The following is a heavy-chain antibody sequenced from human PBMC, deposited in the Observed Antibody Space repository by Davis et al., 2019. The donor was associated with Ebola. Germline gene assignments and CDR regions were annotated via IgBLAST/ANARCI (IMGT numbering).Heavy chain of an antibody. CDR2: IYYSGTT. Sequence: SETLSLTCTVSGASVSSGAYYWSCIRQSPGKGLEWFGHIYYSGTTTYNPSFRGRVIMSRDSSKNQFSLKINSVTPAVPAVYYCAKLTRFLDQSSWFDPWGQGTLVTVSS. V-gene: IGHV4-61*08. CDR1: GASVSSGAYY. J-gene: IGHJ5*02. D-gene: IGHD3/OR15-3a*01. CDR3: AKLTRFLDQSSWFDP.